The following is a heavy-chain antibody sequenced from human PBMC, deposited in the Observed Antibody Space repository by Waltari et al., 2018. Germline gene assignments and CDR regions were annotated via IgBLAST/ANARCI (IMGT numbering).Heavy chain of an antibody. V-gene: IGHV3-48*03. CDR2: ISRSGSTI. CDR3: ARLGVSYCSSTSCRYYYYYGMDV. D-gene: IGHD2-2*01. J-gene: IGHJ6*02. CDR1: GFTFSSYE. Sequence: EVQLVESGGGLVQPGGSLRLSCAASGFTFSSYEMNWVRQAPGKGLEWVSYISRSGSTIYHADSVNVRSTSTRDNAKNSLYLQMNSRRAEDTAVYYCARLGVSYCSSTSCRYYYYYGMDVWGQGTTVTVSS.